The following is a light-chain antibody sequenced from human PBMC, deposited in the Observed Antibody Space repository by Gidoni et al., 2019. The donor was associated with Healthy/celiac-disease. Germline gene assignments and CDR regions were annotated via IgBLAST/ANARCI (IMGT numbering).Light chain of an antibody. CDR2: GAS. CDR3: QQYNNWPPWT. J-gene: IGKJ1*01. Sequence: DIVMTQSPATMSVSPGVRATLSCRASQSVSSNLAWYQQKPGQAPRLLIHGASTRATGIPARFSGSGSGTEFTLTISSRQSEDFAGYYCQQYNNWPPWTFXQXTKVXIK. V-gene: IGKV3-15*01. CDR1: QSVSSN.